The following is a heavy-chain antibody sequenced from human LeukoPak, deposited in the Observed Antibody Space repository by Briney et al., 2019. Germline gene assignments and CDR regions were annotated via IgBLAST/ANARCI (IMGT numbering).Heavy chain of an antibody. J-gene: IGHJ4*02. CDR2: IYYSGST. V-gene: IGHV4-39*01. CDR3: GIGYGSGSSLDY. CDR1: GGSISSSSYC. D-gene: IGHD3-10*01. Sequence: SETLSLTCTVSGGSISSSSYCWGWIRQPPGKGLEWIGSIYYSGSTYYNPSLKSRVTISVDTSKNQFSLKLSSVAAADTAVYYCGIGYGSGSSLDYWGQGTLVTVSS.